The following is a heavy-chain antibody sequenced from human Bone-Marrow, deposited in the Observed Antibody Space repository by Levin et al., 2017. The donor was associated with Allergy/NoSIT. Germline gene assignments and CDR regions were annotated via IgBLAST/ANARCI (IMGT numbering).Heavy chain of an antibody. J-gene: IGHJ4*02. CDR3: ALAGYSSTLLPYYLDS. D-gene: IGHD6-13*01. V-gene: IGHV3-33*01. CDR1: GFTFSSNG. CDR2: IYYDGSYK. Sequence: GESLKISCAASGFTFSSNGLHWVRQAPGKGLEWVAVIYYDGSYKYYADSVKGRFTISRDNSKDTLYLQMNSLRAEDTAVYYCALAGYSSTLLPYYLDSWGLGTLVTVSS.